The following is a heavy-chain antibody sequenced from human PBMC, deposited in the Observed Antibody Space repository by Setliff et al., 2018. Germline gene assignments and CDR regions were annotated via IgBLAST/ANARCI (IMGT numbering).Heavy chain of an antibody. Sequence: ASVKVSCKASGYTFTSYAIYWVRQAPGQRPEWMGIIIPVYETQSYAQRFQGRVTMTADTSTSTAYMELRSLTSDDTAVYYCARRPRAVYGSGRRNWFLDYWGQGTLVTVSS. CDR3: ARRPRAVYGSGRRNWFLDY. D-gene: IGHD3-10*01. J-gene: IGHJ4*02. V-gene: IGHV1-18*01. CDR1: GYTFTSYA. CDR2: IIPVYETQ.